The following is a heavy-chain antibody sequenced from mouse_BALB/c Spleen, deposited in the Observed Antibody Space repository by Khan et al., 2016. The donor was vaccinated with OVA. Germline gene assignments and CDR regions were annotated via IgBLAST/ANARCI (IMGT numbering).Heavy chain of an antibody. CDR3: ARRNYYGYYFDY. V-gene: IGHV3-2*02. Sequence: VQLKESGPGLVKPSQSLSLTCTVTGYSITSGYAWNWIRPFPGNKLEWMGYNSYSGVPSYTPSLKSRISITRNQSKNQFFLQLTSGTTDDTATDYGARRNYYGYYFDYWGQGTTLTVSS. CDR2: NSYSGVP. CDR1: GYSITSGYA. J-gene: IGHJ2*01. D-gene: IGHD1-1*01.